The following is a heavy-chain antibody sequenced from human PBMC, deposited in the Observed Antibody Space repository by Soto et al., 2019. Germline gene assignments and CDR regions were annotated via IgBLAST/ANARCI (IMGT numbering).Heavy chain of an antibody. CDR1: GFTFGSYW. CDR3: ARAGYCGPGCYYYFDY. D-gene: IGHD2-21*02. J-gene: IGHJ4*02. V-gene: IGHV3-7*01. Sequence: GGSLRLSCAVSGFTFGSYWMNWVRLIPGKGLEWVAYIKPDGSAAYYVDSVKGRFTISRDNAKNSLYLQMNSLRVEDTSVYYCARAGYCGPGCYYYFDYWGQGTLVTVSS. CDR2: IKPDGSAA.